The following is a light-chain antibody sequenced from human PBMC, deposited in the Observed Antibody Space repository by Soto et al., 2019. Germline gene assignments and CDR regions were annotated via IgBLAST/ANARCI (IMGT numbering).Light chain of an antibody. CDR2: GAS. CDR1: QSVTDN. CDR3: QQSNGWPRT. Sequence: DIEMTQSPATLSLSPGERATLSCRASQSVTDNLAWYQQKPGQAPRLLIYGASTRASGIPARFSGSGSGTDFTLTISSLQSEDSAVYYCQQSNGWPRTFGQGTKVDIK. J-gene: IGKJ1*01. V-gene: IGKV3-15*01.